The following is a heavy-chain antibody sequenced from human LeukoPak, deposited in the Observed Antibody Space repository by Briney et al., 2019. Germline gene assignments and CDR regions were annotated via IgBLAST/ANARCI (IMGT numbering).Heavy chain of an antibody. CDR2: IRYDGSKK. CDR1: GFTFSSYG. J-gene: IGHJ4*02. CDR3: ARVSLTGYYIDY. D-gene: IGHD3-9*01. Sequence: PGGSLRLSCAASGFTFSSYGMHWVRQAPGKGLEWAAFIRYDGSKKYYADSVKGRFSISRDNSKNTLYLQMNSLRAGDTAVYYCARVSLTGYYIDYWGQGTLVTVSS. V-gene: IGHV3-30*02.